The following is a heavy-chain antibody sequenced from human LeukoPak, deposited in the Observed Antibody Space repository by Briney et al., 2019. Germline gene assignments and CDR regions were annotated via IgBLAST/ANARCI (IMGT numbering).Heavy chain of an antibody. V-gene: IGHV4-4*07. CDR3: ARDDFEYSVHYGMDV. J-gene: IGHJ6*02. CDR1: GGSISSYY. Sequence: SETLSLTCSVSGGSISSYYWSWIRQPAGKGLEWIGRVHRSGDTNYNPALKSRLTMSVETSKNQISLRLRSVSAADTAVYYCARDDFEYSVHYGMDVWGQGTTVTVSS. D-gene: IGHD3-9*01. CDR2: VHRSGDT.